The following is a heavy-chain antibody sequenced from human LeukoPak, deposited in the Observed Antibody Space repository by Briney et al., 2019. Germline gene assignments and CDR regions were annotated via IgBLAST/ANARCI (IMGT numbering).Heavy chain of an antibody. CDR2: ISSSSSYI. V-gene: IGHV3-21*01. CDR3: ARDGSDGNFDWLPDY. CDR1: GFTFSSYA. Sequence: KPGGSLRLSCAASGFTFSSYAMHWVRQAPGKGLEWVSSISSSSSYIYYADSVKGRFTISRDNAKNSLYLQMNSLRAEDTAVYYCARDGSDGNFDWLPDYWGQGTLVTVSS. D-gene: IGHD3-9*01. J-gene: IGHJ4*02.